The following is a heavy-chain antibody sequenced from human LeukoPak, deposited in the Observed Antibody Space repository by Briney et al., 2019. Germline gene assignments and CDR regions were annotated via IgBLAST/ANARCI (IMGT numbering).Heavy chain of an antibody. CDR1: GYTFTSYG. Sequence: GASVNVSCKASGYTFTSYGISWVRQAPGQGLEWMGWISAYNGNTNYAQKLQGRVTMTTDTSTSTAYMELRSLRSDDTAVYYCARLDSSSWYSSYYFDYWGQGTLVTVSS. CDR3: ARLDSSSWYSSYYFDY. CDR2: ISAYNGNT. J-gene: IGHJ4*02. D-gene: IGHD6-13*01. V-gene: IGHV1-18*01.